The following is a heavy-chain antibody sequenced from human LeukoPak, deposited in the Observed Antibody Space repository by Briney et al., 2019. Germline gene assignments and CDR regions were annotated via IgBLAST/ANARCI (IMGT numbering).Heavy chain of an antibody. Sequence: PGGSLTLSSPPSAFTFSSYGMQWVRQAEGKGREWVAVIWNDVSNKYYADSVQGPLTKSRHSSKNTMYMQMTSLRSTDTAVYYRAKASAYSGHDGALYFYMDVWGKGTTVTVSS. D-gene: IGHD5-12*01. J-gene: IGHJ6*03. CDR2: IWNDVSNK. CDR1: AFTFSSYG. V-gene: IGHV3-33*06. CDR3: AKASAYSGHDGALYFYMDV.